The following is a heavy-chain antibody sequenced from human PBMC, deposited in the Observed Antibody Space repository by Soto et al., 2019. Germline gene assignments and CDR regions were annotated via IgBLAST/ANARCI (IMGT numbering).Heavy chain of an antibody. Sequence: QVQLVESGGGVVQPGRSLRLSCAASGFTFSSYGMQWGRQAPGKGLEWVAVISYDGSNKYYGDYVKRRVTISRDNSKNTLYLQMNSLRAEDTAVYYCAKSEVGSGSYYSDYYGLDVWGRGTTVTVSS. CDR3: AKSEVGSGSYYSDYYGLDV. J-gene: IGHJ6*02. CDR2: ISYDGSNK. V-gene: IGHV3-30*18. CDR1: GFTFSSYG. D-gene: IGHD3-10*01.